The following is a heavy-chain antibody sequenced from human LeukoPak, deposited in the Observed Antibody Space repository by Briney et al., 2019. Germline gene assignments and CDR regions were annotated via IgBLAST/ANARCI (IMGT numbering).Heavy chain of an antibody. CDR1: GYTFTGYY. CDR2: INPNSGGT. Sequence: GASVKVSCKASGYTFTGYYMHWVRQAPGHGLEWMGRINPNSGGTNYAQKFQGRVTITRDTSISTAYVELSRLRSDDTAVYYCARDRLEGNYYDSSGYQTFDYWGQGTLVTVSS. J-gene: IGHJ4*02. CDR3: ARDRLEGNYYDSSGYQTFDY. D-gene: IGHD3-22*01. V-gene: IGHV1-2*06.